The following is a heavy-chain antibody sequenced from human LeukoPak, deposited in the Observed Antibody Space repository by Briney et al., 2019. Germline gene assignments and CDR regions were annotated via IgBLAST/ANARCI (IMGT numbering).Heavy chain of an antibody. CDR2: IYHSGST. D-gene: IGHD3-10*01. CDR3: ARVGRVTMVRGPMGGFDY. V-gene: IGHV4-39*07. J-gene: IGHJ4*02. Sequence: SETLSLTCTVSGGSISSSSYYWSWIRQPAGKGLEWIGRIYHSGSTYYNPSLKSRVTISVDTSKNQFSLKLSSVTAADTAVYYCARVGRVTMVRGPMGGFDYWGQGTQVTVSS. CDR1: GGSISSSSYY.